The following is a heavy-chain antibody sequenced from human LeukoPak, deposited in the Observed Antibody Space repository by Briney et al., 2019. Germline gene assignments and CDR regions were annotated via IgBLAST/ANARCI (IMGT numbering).Heavy chain of an antibody. CDR2: ISGSGGST. Sequence: PGGSLRLSCAASGFTFSSYAMSWVRQAPGKGLEWVSGISGSGGSTYYADSVKGRFTISRDNAKNSLYLQMNSLRAEDTALYYCARYGRYYGSGETPRLDYYYYMDVWGKGTTVTVSS. CDR3: ARYGRYYGSGETPRLDYYYYMDV. CDR1: GFTFSSYA. V-gene: IGHV3-23*01. D-gene: IGHD3-10*01. J-gene: IGHJ6*03.